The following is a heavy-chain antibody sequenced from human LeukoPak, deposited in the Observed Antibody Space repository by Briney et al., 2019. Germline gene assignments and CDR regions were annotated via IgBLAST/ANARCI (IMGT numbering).Heavy chain of an antibody. V-gene: IGHV3-30*18. CDR1: GFTFSSYG. Sequence: GGSLRLSCAASGFTFSSYGMHWVRQAPGKGLEWVAVISYDGSNKYYADSVKGRFTISRDNSKSTLYLQMNSLRAEDTAVYYCAKTVITAEYFQHWGQGTLVTVSS. CDR3: AKTVITAEYFQH. CDR2: ISYDGSNK. D-gene: IGHD4-17*01. J-gene: IGHJ1*01.